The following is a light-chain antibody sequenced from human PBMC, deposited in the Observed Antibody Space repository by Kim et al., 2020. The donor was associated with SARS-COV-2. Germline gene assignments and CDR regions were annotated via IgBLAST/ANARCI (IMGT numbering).Light chain of an antibody. CDR3: QQYGSSLYT. V-gene: IGKV3-20*01. CDR1: QSVSSNY. J-gene: IGKJ2*01. Sequence: LSPGEKATLSCRASQSVSSNYLARYQQRPGQAPRLLIYGTSTRATDIPDRFSGSGSGTDFTLTISRLEPEDFAVYYCQQYGSSLYTFGQGTKLEI. CDR2: GTS.